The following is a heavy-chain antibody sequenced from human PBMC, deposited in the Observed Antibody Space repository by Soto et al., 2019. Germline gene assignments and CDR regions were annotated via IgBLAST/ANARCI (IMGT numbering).Heavy chain of an antibody. J-gene: IGHJ6*02. V-gene: IGHV3-30*18. CDR1: GFTFSSYG. CDR3: AKDLYSSSWYSDDVGMYV. CDR2: ISYDGSNK. Sequence: QVQLVESGGGVVQPGRSLRLSCAASGFTFSSYGMHWVRQAPGKGLEWVAVISYDGSNKYYADSVKGRFTISRDNSKNTLYLQMNSRRAEDTAVYYCAKDLYSSSWYSDDVGMYVWGQGTTVPVSS. D-gene: IGHD6-13*01.